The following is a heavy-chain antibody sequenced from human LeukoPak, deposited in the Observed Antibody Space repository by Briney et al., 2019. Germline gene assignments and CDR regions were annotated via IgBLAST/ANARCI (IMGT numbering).Heavy chain of an antibody. CDR2: IYYSGST. D-gene: IGHD5-24*01. Sequence: SETLSLTCAVSGGSISSSSYYWGWIRQPPGKGLEWIGSIYYSGSTYYNPSLKSRVTISVDTSKNQFSLKLSSVTAADTAVYYCARGRDGYNFLNRGEYYYFDYWGQGTLVTVSS. V-gene: IGHV4-39*07. CDR1: GGSISSSSYY. CDR3: ARGRDGYNFLNRGEYYYFDY. J-gene: IGHJ4*02.